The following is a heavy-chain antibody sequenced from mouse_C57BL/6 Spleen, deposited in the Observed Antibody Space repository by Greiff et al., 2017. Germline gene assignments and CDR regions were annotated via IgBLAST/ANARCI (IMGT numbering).Heavy chain of an antibody. V-gene: IGHV1-59*01. CDR1: GYTFTSYW. CDR2: IDPSDSYT. J-gene: IGHJ1*03. D-gene: IGHD1-1*01. Sequence: VQLQQPGAELVRPGTSVKLSCKASGYTFTSYWMHWVKQRPGQGLEWIGVIDPSDSYTNYNQKFKGKATLTVDTSSSTAYMQLSSLTSEDSAVYYCARKDITKDWYFDVWGTGTTVTVSS. CDR3: ARKDITKDWYFDV.